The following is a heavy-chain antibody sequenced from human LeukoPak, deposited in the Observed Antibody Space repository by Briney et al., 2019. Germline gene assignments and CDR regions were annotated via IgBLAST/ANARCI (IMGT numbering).Heavy chain of an antibody. CDR3: ARSLRLRFLEWVFYGMDV. CDR2: IYYSGST. V-gene: IGHV4-59*12. CDR1: GGSISSYY. Sequence: SETLSLTCTVSGGSISSYYWSWIRQPPGKGLEWIGYIYYSGSTNYNPSLKSRVTISVDTSKNQFSLRLSSVTAADTAFYYCARSLRLRFLEWVFYGMDVWGQGTTVTVSS. D-gene: IGHD3-3*01. J-gene: IGHJ6*02.